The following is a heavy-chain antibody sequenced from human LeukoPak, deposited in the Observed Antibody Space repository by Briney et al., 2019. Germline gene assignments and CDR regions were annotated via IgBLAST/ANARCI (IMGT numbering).Heavy chain of an antibody. D-gene: IGHD1-26*01. J-gene: IGHJ3*02. Sequence: GGSLRLSCAASGFTFSSYEMNWVRQAPGKGLEWVSYISSSGSTIYYADSVKGRFTISRDNAKNSLYLQMNSLRAEDTAVYYCAKDLYSGSYYGAFDIWGQGTMVTVSS. CDR3: AKDLYSGSYYGAFDI. CDR1: GFTFSSYE. CDR2: ISSSGSTI. V-gene: IGHV3-48*03.